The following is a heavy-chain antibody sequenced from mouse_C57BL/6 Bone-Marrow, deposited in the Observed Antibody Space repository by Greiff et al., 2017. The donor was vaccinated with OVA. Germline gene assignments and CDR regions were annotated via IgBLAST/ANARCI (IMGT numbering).Heavy chain of an antibody. CDR1: GYTFTDYY. CDR3: YGYCFDY. V-gene: IGHV1-19*01. J-gene: IGHJ2*01. CDR2: INPYNGGT. D-gene: IGHD2-2*01. Sequence: EVQLQQSGPVLVKPGASVKMSCKASGYTFTDYYMNWVKQSHGKSLEWIGVINPYNGGTSYNQKFKGKATLPVANSSSTAYMELNSLASEDSAVYYCYGYCFDYWGQGTTLTVSS.